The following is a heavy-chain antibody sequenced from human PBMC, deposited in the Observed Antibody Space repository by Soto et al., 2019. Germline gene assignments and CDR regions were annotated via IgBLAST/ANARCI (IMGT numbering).Heavy chain of an antibody. V-gene: IGHV4-59*01. CDR3: ARGAGSSIYDY. D-gene: IGHD6-13*01. Sequence: SETLSLTCTVSGGSISSYYWSWIRQPPGKGLEWIGYIYYSGSTNYNPSLKSRVTISVDTSKNQFSLKLSSVTAADTAVDYCARGAGSSIYDYWGQGTLVTVSS. CDR2: IYYSGST. J-gene: IGHJ4*02. CDR1: GGSISSYY.